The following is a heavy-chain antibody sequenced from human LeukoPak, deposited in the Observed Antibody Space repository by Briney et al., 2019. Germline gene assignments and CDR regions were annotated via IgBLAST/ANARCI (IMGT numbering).Heavy chain of an antibody. CDR2: IYHSGST. J-gene: IGHJ4*02. Sequence: PGGSLRLSCAASGFTFSSCWMSWVRQPPGKGLEWIGEIYHSGSTNYNPSLKSRVTISVDKSKNQFSLKLSSVTAADTAVYYCARGGYSSSWSSYPFDYWGQGTLVTVSS. CDR3: ARGGYSSSWSSYPFDY. CDR1: GFTFSSCW. V-gene: IGHV4-4*02. D-gene: IGHD6-13*01.